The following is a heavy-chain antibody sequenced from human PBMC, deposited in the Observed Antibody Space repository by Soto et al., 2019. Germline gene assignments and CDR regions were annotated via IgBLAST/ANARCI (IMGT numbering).Heavy chain of an antibody. V-gene: IGHV3-66*03. Sequence: GGSLRLSCAASGFTVSSNYMSWVRQAPGKGLEWVSLIYSSGSIKYADSVRGRFTISRDNSKKMLYLQMNSLRADDTALYYCARGNMDVWGQGTTVTVSS. J-gene: IGHJ6*02. CDR2: IYSSGSI. D-gene: IGHD1-1*01. CDR3: ARGNMDV. CDR1: GFTVSSNY.